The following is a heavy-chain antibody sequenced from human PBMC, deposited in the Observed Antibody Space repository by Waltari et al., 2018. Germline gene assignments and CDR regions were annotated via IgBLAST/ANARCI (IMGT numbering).Heavy chain of an antibody. Sequence: QVQLVQSGAEVKKPGASVKVSCKVSGYTLTELSMHLVRQAPGKGLEWMGGLEPEEGETSYAQKFQGRGTMTEDTSTDTAYMELSSLRSEDTAVYYCATPGYSSGWYPNDWGQGTLVTVSS. CDR1: GYTLTELS. V-gene: IGHV1-24*01. J-gene: IGHJ4*02. CDR3: ATPGYSSGWYPND. D-gene: IGHD6-19*01. CDR2: LEPEEGET.